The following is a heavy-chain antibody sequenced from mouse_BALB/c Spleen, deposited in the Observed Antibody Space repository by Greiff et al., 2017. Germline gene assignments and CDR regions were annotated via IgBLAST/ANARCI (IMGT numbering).Heavy chain of an antibody. D-gene: IGHD1-1*01. J-gene: IGHJ4*01. CDR1: GYTFTSYT. CDR2: INPSSGYT. CDR3: ARGYYYGRSSYAMDY. Sequence: QVQLQQSGAELARPGASVKMSCKASGYTFTSYTMHWVKQRPGQGLEWIGYINPSSGYTNYNQKFKDKATLTADKSSSTAYMQLSSLTSEDSAVCYCARGYYYGRSSYAMDYWGQGTSVTVSS. V-gene: IGHV1-4*01.